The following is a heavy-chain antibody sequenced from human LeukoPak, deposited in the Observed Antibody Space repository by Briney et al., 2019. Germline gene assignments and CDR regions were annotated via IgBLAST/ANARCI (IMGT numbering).Heavy chain of an antibody. CDR2: ISGSGGST. CDR3: AKVVVVAGPFDP. CDR1: GFTVSSNY. V-gene: IGHV3-23*01. D-gene: IGHD2-15*01. J-gene: IGHJ5*02. Sequence: GGSLRLSCAASGFTVSSNYMSWVRQAPGKGLEWVSAISGSGGSTYYADSVKGRFTISRDNSKNTLYLQMNSLRAEDTAVYYCAKVVVVAGPFDPWGQGTLVTVSS.